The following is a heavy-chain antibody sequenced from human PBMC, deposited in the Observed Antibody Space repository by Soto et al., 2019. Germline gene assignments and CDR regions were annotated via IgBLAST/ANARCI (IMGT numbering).Heavy chain of an antibody. CDR1: GGSVSSGSYY. CDR2: IYYSGST. CDR3: ARGFIVATIAQNYYYYYGMDV. D-gene: IGHD5-12*01. V-gene: IGHV4-61*01. J-gene: IGHJ6*02. Sequence: SETLSLTCTVSGGSVSSGSYYWSWIRQPPGKGLEWIGYIYYSGSTNYNPSLKSRVTISVDTSKNQFSLKLSSVTAADTAVYYCARGFIVATIAQNYYYYYGMDVWGQGTTVTVSS.